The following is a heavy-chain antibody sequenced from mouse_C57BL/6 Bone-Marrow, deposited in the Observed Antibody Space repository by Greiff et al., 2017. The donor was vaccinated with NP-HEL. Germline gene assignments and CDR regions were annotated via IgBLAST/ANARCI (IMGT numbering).Heavy chain of an antibody. V-gene: IGHV1-19*01. CDR1: GYTFTDYY. J-gene: IGHJ3*01. CDR3: AKGFYYDYDPWFAY. Sequence: VQLQQSGPVLVKPGASVKMSCKASGYTFTDYYMNWVKQSHGKRLESTRVLNPYNAVPPSHQPFPFQATLTVDKSSSTAYMELNSLTSEDSAVYYCAKGFYYDYDPWFAYWGQGTLVTVSA. D-gene: IGHD2-4*01. CDR2: LNPYNAVP.